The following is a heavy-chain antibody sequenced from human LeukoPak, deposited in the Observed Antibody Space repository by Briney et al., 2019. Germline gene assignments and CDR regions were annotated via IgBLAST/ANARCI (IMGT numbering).Heavy chain of an antibody. CDR1: GFTFSSYG. D-gene: IGHD2-15*01. Sequence: SGGSLRLSCAASGFTFSSYGMIWVRQAPGKGLEWVSGITASGDRTFYGDSVRGRFTMSRDNSKDTVYLQMNSLRVDDTAVYYCARRDIVVVVSASDYWGQGTLVTVSS. CDR2: ITASGDRT. V-gene: IGHV3-23*01. CDR3: ARRDIVVVVSASDY. J-gene: IGHJ4*02.